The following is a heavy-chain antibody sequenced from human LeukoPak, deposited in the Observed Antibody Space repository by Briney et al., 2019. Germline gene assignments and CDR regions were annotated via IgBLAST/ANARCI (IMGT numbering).Heavy chain of an antibody. V-gene: IGHV4-39*07. D-gene: IGHD3-10*01. Sequence: PSETLSLTCTVSGGSISSSSYYWGWIRQPPGKGLEWIGSIYYSGSTYYNPSLKSRVTISVDTSKNQFSLRLSSVTAADTAVYYCARPYRYGSGSYHRSYYMDVWGKGTTVIVSS. CDR2: IYYSGST. J-gene: IGHJ6*03. CDR1: GGSISSSSYY. CDR3: ARPYRYGSGSYHRSYYMDV.